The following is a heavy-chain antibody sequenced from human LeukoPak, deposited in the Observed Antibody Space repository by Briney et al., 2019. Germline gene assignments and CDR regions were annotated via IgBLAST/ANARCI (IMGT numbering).Heavy chain of an antibody. D-gene: IGHD2-2*02. V-gene: IGHV5-51*01. CDR3: ARHGGYCSSTSCYTGYYYYYMDV. J-gene: IGHJ6*03. CDR1: GYTFSSYW. Sequence: GESLKISCKGSGYTFSSYWIGWVRQMPGKGLEWMGIIYPDDSDTRYSPSFQGQVTISADKSISTAYLQWSSLKASDTAMYYCARHGGYCSSTSCYTGYYYYYMDVWGKGTTVTVSS. CDR2: IYPDDSDT.